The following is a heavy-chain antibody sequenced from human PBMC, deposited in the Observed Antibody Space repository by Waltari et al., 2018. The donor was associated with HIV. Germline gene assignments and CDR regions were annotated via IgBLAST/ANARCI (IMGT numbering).Heavy chain of an antibody. Sequence: QVQLVQSESELRKPGTSVIISCKASGYTFTSYTINWVRQTPGQGLEWMGWVNTKTGNGRFAHNFTRRFDFSVDTSVSTARLQILDLQRDDAAVYFCAREFRTLATSRFDVWGQGTLLSVSS. CDR2: VNTKTGNG. V-gene: IGHV7-4-1*01. J-gene: IGHJ1*01. D-gene: IGHD3-9*01. CDR3: AREFRTLATSRFDV. CDR1: GYTFTSYT.